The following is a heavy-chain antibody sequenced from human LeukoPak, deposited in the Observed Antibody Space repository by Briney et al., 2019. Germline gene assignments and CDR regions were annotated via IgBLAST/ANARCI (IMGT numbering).Heavy chain of an antibody. CDR3: ARQPEFSRSSNDY. J-gene: IGHJ4*02. V-gene: IGHV4-39*01. D-gene: IGHD6-6*01. Sequence: PGGSLRLSCAASGFTFSSYSMNWVRQPPGKGREWIGTIYYSGSTYYNPSLKSRVTLSVDTSKNQCSLNLTSVTAADTALYYCARQPEFSRSSNDYWGQGTLVTVSS. CDR1: GFTFSSYSMN. CDR2: IYYSGST.